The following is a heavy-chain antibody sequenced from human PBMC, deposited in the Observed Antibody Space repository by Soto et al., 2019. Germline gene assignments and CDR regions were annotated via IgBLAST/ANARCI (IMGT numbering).Heavy chain of an antibody. J-gene: IGHJ4*02. V-gene: IGHV1-46*03. CDR2: INPSGGRP. CDR3: DRGGPGGY. CDR1: GYTFTSCY. Sequence: QVQLGQSGAEVKKPGASVKVSGKASGYTFTSCYMHWVRQAPGQGLAWMGIINPSGGRPSYAQKFQGRVTKTRDTSTSTVYMELSSRRSEETAVYYWDRGGPGGYWGQGTLVTVSS.